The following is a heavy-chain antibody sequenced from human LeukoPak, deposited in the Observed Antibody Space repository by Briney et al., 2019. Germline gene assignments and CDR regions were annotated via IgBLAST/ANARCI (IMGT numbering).Heavy chain of an antibody. V-gene: IGHV4-39*07. CDR3: ARTGVVATSYFFDY. CDR1: GGSIGRSSYY. D-gene: IGHD5-12*01. J-gene: IGHJ4*01. Sequence: SETLSLTCTVSGGSIGRSSYYWGWIRQPPGKGLEWIGSIYYSGSTYYNPSLKSRVTISVDTSKNQFSLKLTSVTAADTAVYYCARTGVVATSYFFDYWATEPWSPSPQ. CDR2: IYYSGST.